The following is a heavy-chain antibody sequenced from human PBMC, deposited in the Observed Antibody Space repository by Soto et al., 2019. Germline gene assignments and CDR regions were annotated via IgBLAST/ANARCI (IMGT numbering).Heavy chain of an antibody. CDR1: GGSISSYY. Sequence: TSETLSLTCTVSGGSISSYYWSWIRQPPGKGLEWIGYIYYSGSANYNPSLKSRVTISVDMSKNQFSLKLSSATAADTAVYYCARNYGGNLDYWGQGTLVTVSS. J-gene: IGHJ4*02. D-gene: IGHD4-17*01. CDR3: ARNYGGNLDY. CDR2: IYYSGSA. V-gene: IGHV4-59*08.